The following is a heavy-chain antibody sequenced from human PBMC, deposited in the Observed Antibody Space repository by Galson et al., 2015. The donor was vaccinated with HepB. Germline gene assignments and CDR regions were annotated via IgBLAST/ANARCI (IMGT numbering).Heavy chain of an antibody. CDR2: IDPSDSYT. Sequence: QSGAEVKKPGESLRISCKGSGYSFTSYWISWVRQMPGKGLEWMGRIDPSDSYTNYSPSFQGHVTISADKSISTAYLRWSSLKASDTAMYYCARLFPLVSDYYYDSSGYYYGYFDYWGQGTLVTVPS. CDR3: ARLFPLVSDYYYDSSGYYYGYFDY. J-gene: IGHJ4*02. D-gene: IGHD3-22*01. CDR1: GYSFTSYW. V-gene: IGHV5-10-1*01.